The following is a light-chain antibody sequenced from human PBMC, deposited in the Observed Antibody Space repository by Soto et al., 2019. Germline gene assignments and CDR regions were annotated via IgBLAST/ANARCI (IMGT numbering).Light chain of an antibody. CDR1: NSDVGAYNY. Sequence: QSVLAQPASVSGSPGQSITISCTGTNSDVGAYNYVSWYQHHPGKVPKLLIYEVTNRPSGVSDRFSGSKSGNTASLTISGLQAEDEADYYCSSKRDSSTIFVLGNGTKVT. CDR3: SSKRDSSTIFV. CDR2: EVT. J-gene: IGLJ1*01. V-gene: IGLV2-14*01.